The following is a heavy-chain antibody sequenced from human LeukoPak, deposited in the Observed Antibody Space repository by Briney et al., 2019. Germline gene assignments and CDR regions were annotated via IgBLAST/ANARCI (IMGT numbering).Heavy chain of an antibody. D-gene: IGHD5/OR15-5a*01. Sequence: GGSLRLSRAASGFTFSSYAMSWVRQAPRQGREWVSAINGPAGRWHYADSLKGPFTISRDNSKNTLFLQMNSLRAEDTAIYYCAKKVGLVSAPLYYFDVWGQGTLVTVSS. CDR1: GFTFSSYA. V-gene: IGHV3-23*01. CDR2: INGPAGRW. CDR3: AKKVGLVSAPLYYFDV. J-gene: IGHJ4*02.